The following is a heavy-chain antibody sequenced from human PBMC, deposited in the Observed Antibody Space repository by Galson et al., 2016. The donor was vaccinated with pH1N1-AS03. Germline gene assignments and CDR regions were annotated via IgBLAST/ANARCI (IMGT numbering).Heavy chain of an antibody. V-gene: IGHV5-51*03. CDR2: IYPGNSDS. CDR1: GYRFTNYW. J-gene: IGHJ4*02. CDR3: ARPRINYFDN. Sequence: QSGAEVTKPGESLKISCKGSGYRFTNYWIGWVRQMPGKGLEWMGIIYPGNSDSRYNKSFQGQVTISADTSISTVYLQWSSLQASDTAMYYCARPRINYFDNGGQGTLVTVSS. D-gene: IGHD2-21*01.